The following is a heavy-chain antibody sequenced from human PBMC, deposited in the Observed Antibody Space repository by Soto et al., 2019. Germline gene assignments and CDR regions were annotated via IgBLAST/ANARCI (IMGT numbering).Heavy chain of an antibody. CDR3: ARAPVLDYDSSGYPDAFDI. CDR2: IIPIFGTA. CDR1: GGTFSSYA. V-gene: IGHV1-69*12. J-gene: IGHJ3*02. Sequence: QVQLVQSGAEVKKPGSSVKVSCEASGGTFSSYAISWVRQAPGQGLEWMGGIIPIFGTANYAQKFQGRVTITADESTSTAYMELSSLRSEDTAVYYCARAPVLDYDSSGYPDAFDIWGQGTMVTVSS. D-gene: IGHD3-22*01.